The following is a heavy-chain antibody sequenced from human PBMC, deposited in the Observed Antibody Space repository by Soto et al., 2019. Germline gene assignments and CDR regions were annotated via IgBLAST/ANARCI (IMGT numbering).Heavy chain of an antibody. V-gene: IGHV4-4*07. CDR2: IYTSGST. D-gene: IGHD6-6*01. CDR3: ARAKCYLVPP. CDR1: QECSDSYY. J-gene: IGHJ5*02. Sequence: NLDIRCTVYQECSDSYYWCCIGQPSGKGLEWIGRIYTSGSTNYNPSLKSRVTMSVDTSKNQFSLKLSSVTAADTAVYYCARAKCYLVPPWGLVTLV.